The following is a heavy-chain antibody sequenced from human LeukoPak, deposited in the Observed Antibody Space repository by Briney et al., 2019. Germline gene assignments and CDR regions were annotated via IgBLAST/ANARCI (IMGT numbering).Heavy chain of an antibody. V-gene: IGHV4-30-4*07. J-gene: IGHJ4*02. CDR3: ARDNYDFWSGYQYYFDY. CDR1: GDSISSDGHS. Sequence: SETLSLTCGVSGDSISSDGHSWSWIRQPPGKGLEWVGYIYHSGAAYHNPSLKSRVTISVDTSKNQFSLKLSSVTAADTAVYYCARDNYDFWSGYQYYFDYWGQGTLVTVSS. D-gene: IGHD3-3*01. CDR2: IYHSGAA.